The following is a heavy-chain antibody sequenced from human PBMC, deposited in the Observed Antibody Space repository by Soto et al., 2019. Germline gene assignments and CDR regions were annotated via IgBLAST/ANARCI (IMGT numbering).Heavy chain of an antibody. J-gene: IGHJ6*02. CDR1: ASTFNNYA. Sequence: QEQLVQSGPEVKKPGSSVTVSCKASASTFNNYAICWVRQAPGQGLEWMGGTIPLFSTSSYAQKFQGRVTITADKSTSTAYMEMRNLKSEDTALYYCARARGRPYYYYGMDVWGQGTTVTVS. CDR2: TIPLFSTS. V-gene: IGHV1-69*06. D-gene: IGHD2-15*01. CDR3: ARARGRPYYYYGMDV.